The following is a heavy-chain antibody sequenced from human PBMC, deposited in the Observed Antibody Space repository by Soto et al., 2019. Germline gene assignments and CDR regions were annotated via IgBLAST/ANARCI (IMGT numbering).Heavy chain of an antibody. CDR3: TKSRRGILMVYGFGGMDV. CDR1: GFTVNSHA. V-gene: IGHV3-23*01. Sequence: PGESLKISCAASGFTVNSHAMSWVRQAPGKGLEWVASISGSGDGTYYGDSVKGRFTISRDSSSSTLYLQMNNLKGEVTAVYFCTKSRRGILMVYGFGGMDVWGQGTTVTVSS. D-gene: IGHD2-8*01. J-gene: IGHJ6*02. CDR2: ISGSGDGT.